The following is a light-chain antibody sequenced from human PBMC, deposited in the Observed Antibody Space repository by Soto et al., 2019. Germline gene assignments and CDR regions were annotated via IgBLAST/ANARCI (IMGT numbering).Light chain of an antibody. V-gene: IGKV1-6*02. Sequence: ATQLTQSPSSLSASVGDTVNISCRASQDIRNDLGWYQQKPGRAPTLLIYLASNLQSGVPLRFSGSGSGTHFTLTISSLQPEDFSTYYCLQDNNYPLTFGAGTKV. CDR2: LAS. J-gene: IGKJ4*01. CDR1: QDIRND. CDR3: LQDNNYPLT.